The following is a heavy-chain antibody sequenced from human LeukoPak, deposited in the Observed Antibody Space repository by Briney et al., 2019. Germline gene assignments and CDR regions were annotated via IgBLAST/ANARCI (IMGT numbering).Heavy chain of an antibody. J-gene: IGHJ6*03. CDR1: GYSISSGYY. V-gene: IGHV4-38-2*02. CDR2: IYHSGGT. CDR3: AREVRYSSSAYYMDV. D-gene: IGHD6-13*01. Sequence: SETLSLTCAVSGYSISSGYYWGWIRQPPGKGLEWIGSIYHSGGTYYNPSLKSRVTISVDTSKNQFSLKLSSVTAADTAVYYCAREVRYSSSAYYMDVWGKGTTVTVSS.